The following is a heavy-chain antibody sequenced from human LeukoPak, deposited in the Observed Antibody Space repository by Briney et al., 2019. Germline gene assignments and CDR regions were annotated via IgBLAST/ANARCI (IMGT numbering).Heavy chain of an antibody. J-gene: IGHJ6*04. CDR1: GFTFSNYW. Sequence: GGSLRLSCAASGFTFSNYWMHWVRQVPGKGLVWVSRIHRDGSSTTYADSVKGRFTISRDNAKNTLYLQMNSLRAEDTAVYYCAELGITMIGGVWGKGTTVTISS. V-gene: IGHV3-74*01. CDR2: IHRDGSST. CDR3: AELGITMIGGV. D-gene: IGHD3-10*02.